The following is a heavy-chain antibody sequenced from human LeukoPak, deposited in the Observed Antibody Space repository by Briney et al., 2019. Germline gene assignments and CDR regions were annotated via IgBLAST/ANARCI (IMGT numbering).Heavy chain of an antibody. V-gene: IGHV4-59*08. CDR1: GGSINNYY. J-gene: IGHJ4*02. CDR2: ISYSGSS. CDR3: ARYHLNHGSGSYALFDY. D-gene: IGHD3-10*01. Sequence: PSETLSLTCTVSGGSINNYYWSWIRQPPGKGLEWIGYISYSGSSNYNPSLKSRVTISVDTSKNQFSLKLSSVTAADTAVYYCARYHLNHGSGSYALFDYWGQGTLVTVSS.